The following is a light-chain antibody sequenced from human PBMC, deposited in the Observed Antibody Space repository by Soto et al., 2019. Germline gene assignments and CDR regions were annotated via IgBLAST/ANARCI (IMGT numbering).Light chain of an antibody. Sequence: QSVLTQPRSVSGSPEQSVTISCTGTSSDDGAYNYVSWYQQHPGKAPKLMIYAVSKRPSGVPDRFSGSKSGNTASLTISGLQAEDEADYYCCSYAGTYVYVFGTGTKVTVL. CDR2: AVS. CDR3: CSYAGTYVYV. V-gene: IGLV2-11*01. CDR1: SSDDGAYNY. J-gene: IGLJ1*01.